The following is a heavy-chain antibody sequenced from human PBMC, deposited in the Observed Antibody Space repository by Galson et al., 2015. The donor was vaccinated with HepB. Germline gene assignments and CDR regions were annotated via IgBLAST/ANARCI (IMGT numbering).Heavy chain of an antibody. CDR1: GGSISSYY. CDR2: IYTSGST. D-gene: IGHD3-3*01. V-gene: IGHV4-4*07. CDR3: ARVNSGGYDFWSGLIAGGEFYY. Sequence: ETLSLTCTVSGGSISSYYWSWIRQPAGKGLEWIGRIYTSGSTNYNPSLKSRVTMSVDTSKNQFSLKLSSVTAADTAVYYCARVNSGGYDFWSGLIAGGEFYYWGQGTLVTVSS. J-gene: IGHJ4*02.